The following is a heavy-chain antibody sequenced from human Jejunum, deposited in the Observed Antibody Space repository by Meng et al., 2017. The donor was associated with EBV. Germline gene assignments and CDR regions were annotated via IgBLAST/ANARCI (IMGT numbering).Heavy chain of an antibody. CDR1: GDSVSGDGAA. V-gene: IGHV6-1*01. D-gene: IGHD6-6*01. CDR3: ARDGPQSLSSFDY. CDR2: TFYRSRWFY. J-gene: IGHJ4*02. Sequence: QVQLQQSGPGLGKPSQTLSLTCAISGDSVSGDGAAWNWIRQSPSRGLEWPGRTFYRSRWFYDYAPSVKSRITINSDTSKNQFSLHLDSVTPEDTAVYYCARDGPQSLSSFDYWGQGTLVTVSS.